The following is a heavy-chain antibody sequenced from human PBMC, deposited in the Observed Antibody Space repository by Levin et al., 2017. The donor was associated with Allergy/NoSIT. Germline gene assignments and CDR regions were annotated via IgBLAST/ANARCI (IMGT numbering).Heavy chain of an antibody. CDR3: ATAGLEAAAFDI. J-gene: IGHJ3*02. V-gene: IGHV1-2*02. CDR2: IIPNSGGT. Sequence: GASVKVSCKASGYTFTGFYMHWVRQAPGQGLEWMGWIIPNSGGTNYAQKFQGRVTMTRDTSISTAYMELSRLRSDDTAVYYCATAGLEAAAFDIWGQGTMVTVSS. D-gene: IGHD3/OR15-3a*01. CDR1: GYTFTGFY.